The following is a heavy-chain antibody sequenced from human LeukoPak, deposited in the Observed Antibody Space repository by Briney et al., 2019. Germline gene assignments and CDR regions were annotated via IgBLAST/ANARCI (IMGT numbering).Heavy chain of an antibody. CDR3: ARKGGGVLLWFGELLWGAFDI. J-gene: IGHJ3*02. CDR1: GFTFSSYW. V-gene: IGHV3-7*01. CDR2: IKQDGSEK. Sequence: GGSLRLSCAASGFTFSSYWMSWVRQAPGKGLEWVANIKQDGSEKYYVDSVKGRFTISTDNAKNSLYLQMNSLRAEDTAVYYCARKGGGVLLWFGELLWGAFDIWGQGTMVTVSS. D-gene: IGHD3-10*01.